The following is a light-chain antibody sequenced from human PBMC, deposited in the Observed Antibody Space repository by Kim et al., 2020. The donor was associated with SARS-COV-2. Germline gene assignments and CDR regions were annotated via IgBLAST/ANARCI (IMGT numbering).Light chain of an antibody. Sequence: QSALTQPPSVSGSPGQSVTISCTGTSSDVGSYNRVSWYQQPPGTAPKLMIYEVSNRPSGVPDRFSGSKSGNTASLTISGLQAEDEADYYCSSYASSSTWVFDGGTQLTVL. J-gene: IGLJ3*02. CDR2: EVS. CDR1: SSDVGSYNR. CDR3: SSYASSSTWV. V-gene: IGLV2-18*02.